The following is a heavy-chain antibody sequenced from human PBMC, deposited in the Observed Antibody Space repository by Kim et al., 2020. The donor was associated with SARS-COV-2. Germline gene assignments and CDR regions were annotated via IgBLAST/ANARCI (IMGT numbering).Heavy chain of an antibody. CDR1: GFTFSNYA. J-gene: IGHJ6*02. D-gene: IGHD3-10*01. CDR2: ISGGGSSN. V-gene: IGHV3-23*01. CDR3: AKDQYYGSGSYGLGMDV. Sequence: GGSLRLSCEASGFTFSNYAMIWVRQAAGKGLEWVSTISGGGSSNSYADSVKGRFTISRDNSKKMLYLQMISLRAEDTAVYYCAKDQYYGSGSYGLGMDVWGQGTTVTVSS.